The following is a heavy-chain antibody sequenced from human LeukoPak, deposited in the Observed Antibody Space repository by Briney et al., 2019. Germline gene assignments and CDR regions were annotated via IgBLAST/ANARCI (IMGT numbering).Heavy chain of an antibody. D-gene: IGHD3-3*01. V-gene: IGHV3-30*02. Sequence: GGSLRLSCAASGFTFSSYEMNWVRQAPGKGLEWVAFIRYDGVNKYYADSVKGRFTISRDNSKNTLYLQMNSLIPEDTALYYCAKPQEADLWVPDYWGQGTLVTVSS. CDR2: IRYDGVNK. J-gene: IGHJ4*02. CDR1: GFTFSSYE. CDR3: AKPQEADLWVPDY.